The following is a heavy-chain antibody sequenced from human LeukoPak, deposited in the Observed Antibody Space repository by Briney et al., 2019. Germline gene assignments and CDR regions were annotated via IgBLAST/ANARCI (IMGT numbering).Heavy chain of an antibody. D-gene: IGHD2-15*01. CDR2: IYTSGST. Sequence: SEILSLTCTVSGGSISSYYWSWIRQPPGKGLEWIGYIYTSGSTNYNPSLKSRVTISVDTSKNQFSLKLSSVTAADTAVYYCARHLIAEVAAIDYWGQGTLVTVSS. CDR3: ARHLIAEVAAIDY. J-gene: IGHJ4*02. CDR1: GGSISSYY. V-gene: IGHV4-4*09.